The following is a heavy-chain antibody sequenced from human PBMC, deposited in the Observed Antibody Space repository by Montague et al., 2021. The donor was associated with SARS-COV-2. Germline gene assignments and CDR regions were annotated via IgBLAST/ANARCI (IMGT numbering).Heavy chain of an antibody. D-gene: IGHD5-18*01. CDR3: ARHHPGYRYVNYLDV. V-gene: IGHV4-59*01. J-gene: IGHJ6*03. Sequence: SETLSLTCTVSGGSISSYYWSWIRQPPGKGLEWIGYIYYSGSTNYNPSLKSRVTISVDTSKNQFSLRLNSVTAADTAVYYCARHHPGYRYVNYLDVWGKGTTVTVSS. CDR2: IYYSGST. CDR1: GGSISSYY.